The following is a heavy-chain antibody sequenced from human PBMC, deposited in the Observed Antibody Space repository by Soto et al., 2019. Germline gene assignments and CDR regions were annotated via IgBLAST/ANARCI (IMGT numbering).Heavy chain of an antibody. CDR3: ARAYYYDSSGYYSYGMDV. Sequence: GGSLRLSCAASGFTFSSYSMNWVRQAPGKGLEWVSYISSSSSTIYYADSVKGRFTISRDNAKNSLYLQMNSLRDEDTAVYYCARAYYYDSSGYYSYGMDVWGQGTTVTVSS. D-gene: IGHD3-22*01. J-gene: IGHJ6*02. V-gene: IGHV3-48*02. CDR1: GFTFSSYS. CDR2: ISSSSSTI.